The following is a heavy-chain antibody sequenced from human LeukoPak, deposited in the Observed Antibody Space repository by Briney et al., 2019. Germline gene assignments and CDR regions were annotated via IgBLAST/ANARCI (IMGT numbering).Heavy chain of an antibody. CDR3: ASQKENFYDSSGNN. V-gene: IGHV3-23*01. D-gene: IGHD3-22*01. CDR2: ISGNGGST. Sequence: GGSLRLSCAASGFTFSSSAMSWVRQAPGKGLEWVSAISGNGGSTYYADSVKGRFTISRDNSKNTLYLQMNSLRAADTAVYYCASQKENFYDSSGNNWGQGTLVTVSS. J-gene: IGHJ4*02. CDR1: GFTFSSSA.